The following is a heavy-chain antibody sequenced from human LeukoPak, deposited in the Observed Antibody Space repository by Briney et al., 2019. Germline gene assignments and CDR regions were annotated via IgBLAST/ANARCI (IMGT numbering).Heavy chain of an antibody. J-gene: IGHJ4*02. CDR1: GFTVSDSS. Sequence: GGSLRLSCAASGFTVSDSSMSWVRQAPGKGLEWVSVIYGGGSTFYADSVKGRFTISRDNSKNTLYLQMNSLRAEDTAVYYCARDKEGMNDYWGQGTLVTVSS. V-gene: IGHV3-53*01. CDR2: IYGGGST. CDR3: ARDKEGMNDY.